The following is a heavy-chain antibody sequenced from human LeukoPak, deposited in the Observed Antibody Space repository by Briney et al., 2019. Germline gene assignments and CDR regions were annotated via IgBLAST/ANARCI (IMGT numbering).Heavy chain of an antibody. J-gene: IGHJ4*02. CDR2: IYYSGST. V-gene: IGHV4-39*01. CDR1: GGSISSSSYY. D-gene: IGHD5-24*01. CDR3: ARPAGRWLQPNFDY. Sequence: SETLSLTCTVSGGSISSSSYYWGWNRQPPGKGLEWIGSIYYSGSTYYNPSLKSRVTISVDTSKNQFSLKLSSVTAADTAVYYSARPAGRWLQPNFDYWGQGTLVTVSS.